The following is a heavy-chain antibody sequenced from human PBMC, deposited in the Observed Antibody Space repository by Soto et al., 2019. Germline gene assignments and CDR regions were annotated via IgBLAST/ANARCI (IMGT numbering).Heavy chain of an antibody. V-gene: IGHV1-69*01. J-gene: IGHJ6*02. Sequence: QVQLVQSGAEVKKPGSSVKVSCKASGGTFSSYAISWVRQAPGQGLEWMGGIIPIFGTANYAQKFQGRVTITADESTSTAYMELSSLRSEDTAVYYCARDSVFKWIQLSGRHYYCGMDVWGQGTTVTVSS. CDR2: IIPIFGTA. CDR3: ARDSVFKWIQLSGRHYYCGMDV. D-gene: IGHD5-18*01. CDR1: GGTFSSYA.